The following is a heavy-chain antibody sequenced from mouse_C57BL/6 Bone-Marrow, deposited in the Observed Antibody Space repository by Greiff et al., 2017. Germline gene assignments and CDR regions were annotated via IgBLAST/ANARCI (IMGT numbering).Heavy chain of an antibody. D-gene: IGHD2-2*01. CDR1: GYTFTDYY. CDR2: INPYNGGT. Sequence: VQLQQSGPVLVKPGASVKMSCKASGYTFTDYYMNWVKQSHGKSLEWIGVINPYNGGTSYNQKFKGKATLTVDKSSSTAYMELNSLTSEESAVYYCARGGWLRRRTWFAYWGQGTLVTVSA. J-gene: IGHJ3*01. CDR3: ARGGWLRRRTWFAY. V-gene: IGHV1-19*01.